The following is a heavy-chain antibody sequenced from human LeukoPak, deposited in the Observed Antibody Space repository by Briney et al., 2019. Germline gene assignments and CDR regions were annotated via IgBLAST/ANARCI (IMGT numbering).Heavy chain of an antibody. CDR2: ISYDGSNK. V-gene: IGHV3-30*14. CDR1: GFTFSSYA. CDR3: AREGVAGNWFDP. Sequence: GRSLRLSCAASGFTFSSYAMHWVRQAPGKGLEWVAVISYDGSNKYYADSVKGRFTISRDNSKNSLYLQMNSLRAEDTGVYYCAREGVAGNWFDPWGQGTLVTVSS. J-gene: IGHJ5*02.